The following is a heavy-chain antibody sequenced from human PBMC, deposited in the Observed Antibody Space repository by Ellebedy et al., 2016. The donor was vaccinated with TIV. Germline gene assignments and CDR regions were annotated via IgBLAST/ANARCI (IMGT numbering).Heavy chain of an antibody. CDR2: ISSSSSYI. V-gene: IGHV3-21*01. CDR1: GFTFSSYS. Sequence: GESLKISCAASGFTFSSYSMNWVRQAPGKGLEWVSSISSSSSYIYYADSVKGRFTISRDNAKNSLYLQMNSLRAEETAVYYCARDRTLWFGEVMGDFDYWGQGTLVTVSS. CDR3: ARDRTLWFGEVMGDFDY. J-gene: IGHJ4*02. D-gene: IGHD3-10*01.